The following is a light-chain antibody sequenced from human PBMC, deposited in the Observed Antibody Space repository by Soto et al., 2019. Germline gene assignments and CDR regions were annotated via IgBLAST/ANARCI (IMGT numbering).Light chain of an antibody. CDR3: QSADSSGTYSWR. J-gene: IGLJ3*02. V-gene: IGLV3-25*03. CDR2: KDS. Sequence: SYELTQPPSVSVSPGQTARITCSGDALPKQYAYWYQQKPGQAPVLVIYKDSERPSGIPERFSGSSSGTTVTLTISGVQAEDEADYYCQSADSSGTYSWRFGGGTKVTVL. CDR1: ALPKQY.